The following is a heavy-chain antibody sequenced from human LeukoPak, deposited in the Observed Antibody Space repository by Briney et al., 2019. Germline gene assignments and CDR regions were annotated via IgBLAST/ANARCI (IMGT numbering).Heavy chain of an antibody. CDR1: GFTFSSYG. CDR2: ISYDGSNK. D-gene: IGHD2-21*02. CDR3: AKSYCGGDCYSGDDAFDI. Sequence: GGSLRLSCAASGFTFSSYGMHWVRQAPGKGLEWVAVISYDGSNKYYADSVKGRFTISRDNSKNTLYLQMNSLRAEDTAVYYCAKSYCGGDCYSGDDAFDIWGQGTMVTVSS. V-gene: IGHV3-30*18. J-gene: IGHJ3*02.